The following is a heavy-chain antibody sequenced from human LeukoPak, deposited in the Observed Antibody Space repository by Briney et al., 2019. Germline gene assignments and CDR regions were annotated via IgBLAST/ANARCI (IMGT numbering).Heavy chain of an antibody. CDR1: GFTFSDYY. V-gene: IGHV3-11*04. CDR3: VRETRWFDP. J-gene: IGHJ5*02. Sequence: GGSLRLSCAASGFTFSDYYMSWIHQAPGKGLEWVSYISSSGSTKYYADSVKGRFTISRDNAKNSLYLQVNSLRAEDTAVYYCVRETRWFDPWGQGTLVTVSS. CDR2: ISSSGSTK.